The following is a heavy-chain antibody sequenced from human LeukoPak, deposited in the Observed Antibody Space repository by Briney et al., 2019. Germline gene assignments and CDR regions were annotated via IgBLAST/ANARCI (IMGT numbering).Heavy chain of an antibody. D-gene: IGHD3-16*01. J-gene: IGHJ5*02. V-gene: IGHV1-24*01. CDR3: TPTFPQNFNWFDP. CDR2: FDPEDGET. CDR1: GYTLTELS. Sequence: ASVKVPCKVSGYTLTELSMHWVRQAPGKGLEWMGGFDPEDGETIYAQKFQGRVTMTEDTSTDTAYMELSSLRSEDTAVYYCTPTFPQNFNWFDPWGQGTLVTVSS.